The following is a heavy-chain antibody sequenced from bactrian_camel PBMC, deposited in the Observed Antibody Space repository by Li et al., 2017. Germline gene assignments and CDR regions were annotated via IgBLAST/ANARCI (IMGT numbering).Heavy chain of an antibody. CDR3: AARGPYCYTKLSVRDFTY. V-gene: IGHV3S53*01. D-gene: IGHD2*01. J-gene: IGHJ6*01. Sequence: HVQLVESGGGSVQAGGSLRLSCRFTTRYSAVTLCMGWFRQAPGKEREGVAAINRRGTTNYADSVLGRFTISKVNAEKTLYLQMNSLKPEDTAMYYCAARGPYCYTKLSVRDFTYWGQGTQVTVS. CDR1: RYSAVTLC. CDR2: INRRGTT.